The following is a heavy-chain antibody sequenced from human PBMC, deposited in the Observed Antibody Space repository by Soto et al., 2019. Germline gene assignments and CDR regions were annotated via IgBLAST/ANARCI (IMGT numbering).Heavy chain of an antibody. D-gene: IGHD6-13*01. CDR2: INAGNGNT. Sequence: ASVKVSCKASGYTFTSYAMHWVRQAPGQRLEWMGWINAGNGNTKYSQKFQGRVTITRDTSASTAYMELSSLRSEDTAVYYCAALIAEAGPPPNWFDPWGQGTLVTVSS. J-gene: IGHJ5*02. CDR1: GYTFTSYA. V-gene: IGHV1-3*01. CDR3: AALIAEAGPPPNWFDP.